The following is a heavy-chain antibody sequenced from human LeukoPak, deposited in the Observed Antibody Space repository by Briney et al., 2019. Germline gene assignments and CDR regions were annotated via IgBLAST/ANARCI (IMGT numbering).Heavy chain of an antibody. D-gene: IGHD2-2*01. CDR1: GFTFSDYN. Sequence: PGGSLRLSCAASGFTFSDYNMYWVRQAPGKGLECVSFIGTTTSTIYYADSVKGRFTISRDNAKNSLYLQMNSLRAEDTAIYYCARDRGYCRGTTCYAYYMDVWGTGTTVTVSS. CDR2: IGTTTSTI. V-gene: IGHV3-48*01. CDR3: ARDRGYCRGTTCYAYYMDV. J-gene: IGHJ6*03.